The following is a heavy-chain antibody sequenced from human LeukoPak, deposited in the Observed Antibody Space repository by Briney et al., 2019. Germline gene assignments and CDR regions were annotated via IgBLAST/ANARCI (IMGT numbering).Heavy chain of an antibody. V-gene: IGHV1-69*04. J-gene: IGHJ4*02. CDR3: ARVADGYNYYFDY. CDR2: IIPILGIA. CDR1: GGTFSSYA. Sequence: ASVKVSCKASGGTFSSYAISWVRQAPGQGLEWMGRIIPILGIANYEQKFQGRVTITADKSTSTAYMELSSLRSEDTAVYYCARVADGYNYYFDYWGQGTLVTVSS. D-gene: IGHD5-24*01.